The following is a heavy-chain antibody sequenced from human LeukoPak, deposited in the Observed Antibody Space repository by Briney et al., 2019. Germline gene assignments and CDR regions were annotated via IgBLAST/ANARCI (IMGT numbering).Heavy chain of an antibody. J-gene: IGHJ4*02. Sequence: SETLSLTCAVYGGSFSGYYWSWIRQPPGKGLEWIGEINHSGSTNYNPTLKSRVTLSVDESKNQFSVKLTSVTAADTAVYYCARAASYNLDYWGQGILVTVSS. CDR2: INHSGST. CDR1: GGSFSGYY. CDR3: ARAASYNLDY. V-gene: IGHV4-34*01. D-gene: IGHD1-1*01.